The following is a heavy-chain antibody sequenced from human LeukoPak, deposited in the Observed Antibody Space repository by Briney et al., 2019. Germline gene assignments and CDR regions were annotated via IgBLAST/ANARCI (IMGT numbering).Heavy chain of an antibody. J-gene: IGHJ6*02. CDR3: ATDYSNFYGMDV. D-gene: IGHD4-11*01. CDR2: IQNSART. V-gene: IGHV4-61*01. CDR1: GGSVNSGSYF. Sequence: SETLSLTCTVSGGSVNSGSYFWSWIRQPPGKGLEWIGYIQNSARTNYNPSLESRVTISVDSSKDQFSLSLSSVTAPDTAVYYGATDYSNFYGMDVWGQGTTVTVSS.